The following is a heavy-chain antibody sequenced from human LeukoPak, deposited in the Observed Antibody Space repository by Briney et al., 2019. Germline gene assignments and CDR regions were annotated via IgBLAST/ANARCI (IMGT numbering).Heavy chain of an antibody. CDR3: ARDVPHNWFDT. V-gene: IGHV3-74*01. CDR2: INSDGGGA. Sequence: PGGSLRLSCAASGITFGNNWMHWVRQGPGKGLVLISRINSDGGGAIYADSVKGRFTVSRDNAKNTLYLQMNSLRAEDTAVYYCARDVPHNWFDTWGQGTLATVSS. J-gene: IGHJ5*02. CDR1: GITFGNNW.